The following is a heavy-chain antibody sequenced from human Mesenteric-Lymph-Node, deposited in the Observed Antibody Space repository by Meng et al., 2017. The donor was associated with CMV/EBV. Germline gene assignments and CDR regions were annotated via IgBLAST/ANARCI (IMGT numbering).Heavy chain of an antibody. V-gene: IGHV4-34*01. CDR2: INYRGST. Sequence: GSLRLSCAVYGGPFSGHYWNWIRQPPGKGLEWIGSINYRGSTYYNPSLKSRVTISGDTSKNQFSLKLSSVTAADTAVYYCARHVDMVVVVAATGWFDPWGQGTLVTVSS. D-gene: IGHD2-15*01. CDR1: GGPFSGHY. CDR3: ARHVDMVVVVAATGWFDP. J-gene: IGHJ5*02.